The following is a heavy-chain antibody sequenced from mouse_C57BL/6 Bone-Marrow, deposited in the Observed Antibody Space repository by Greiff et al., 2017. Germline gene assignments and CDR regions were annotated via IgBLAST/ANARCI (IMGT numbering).Heavy chain of an antibody. CDR3: AIWNLYAMDY. J-gene: IGHJ4*01. D-gene: IGHD1-1*02. Sequence: QVQLQQPGAELVKPGASVKMSCKASGYTFTSYWITWVKQRPGQGLEWIGDIYPGSGSTNYNEKFQSKATLTVDTSTITAYMQLSSLTSDDSAVYFCAIWNLYAMDYWGQGTSGTVSS. CDR2: IYPGSGST. CDR1: GYTFTSYW. V-gene: IGHV1-55*01.